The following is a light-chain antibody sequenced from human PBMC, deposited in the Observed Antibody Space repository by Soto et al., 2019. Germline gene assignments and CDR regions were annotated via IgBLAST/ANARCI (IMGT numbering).Light chain of an antibody. Sequence: EIVMTQSPATLSVSPGERATLSCRASQSVSSNLAWYQQKPGQAPRLLIYGASTRATGIPANFSGSGSGTGFTLTISRLQSEDFAVYYCQQYNNWPPWTFGQGTKVQIK. V-gene: IGKV3-15*01. CDR3: QQYNNWPPWT. CDR2: GAS. J-gene: IGKJ1*01. CDR1: QSVSSN.